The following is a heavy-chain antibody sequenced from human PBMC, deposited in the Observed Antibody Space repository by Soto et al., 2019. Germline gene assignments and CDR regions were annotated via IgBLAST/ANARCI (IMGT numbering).Heavy chain of an antibody. Sequence: EVQLVESGGGLVQPGGSLRLSCAASGFTVSSNYMSWVRQAPGKGLEWVSVIYSGGSTYYADSVKGRFTISRDNSKNTLYLQMNSLRAEDTAVYYCARDSPYYGSGSDDYYYYCGMDVWGQGTTVTVSS. CDR3: ARDSPYYGSGSDDYYYYCGMDV. D-gene: IGHD3-10*01. CDR1: GFTVSSNY. J-gene: IGHJ6*02. CDR2: IYSGGST. V-gene: IGHV3-66*01.